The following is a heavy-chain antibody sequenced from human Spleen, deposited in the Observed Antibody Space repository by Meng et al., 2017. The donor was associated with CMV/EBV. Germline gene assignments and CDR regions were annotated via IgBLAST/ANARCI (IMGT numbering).Heavy chain of an antibody. CDR2: IYSIGTT. CDR3: VSQRFLEWLPGYYFDV. J-gene: IGHJ4*02. Sequence: GSLRLSCTVSVDSMSPYYWIWIRQPPGKGLEWIGYIYSIGTTNYNPSLKSRVTISVAPSKNQFSLKVNSVTAADTAVYYCVSQRFLEWLPGYYFDVWGQGTLVTVSS. D-gene: IGHD3-3*01. CDR1: VDSMSPYY. V-gene: IGHV4-59*01.